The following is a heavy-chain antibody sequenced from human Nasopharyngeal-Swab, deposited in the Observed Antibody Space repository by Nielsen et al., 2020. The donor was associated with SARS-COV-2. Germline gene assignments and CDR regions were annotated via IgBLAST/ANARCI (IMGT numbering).Heavy chain of an antibody. CDR2: MYYSGST. J-gene: IGHJ4*02. CDR3: ARRSTYYYDSSEGYFDY. Sequence: SETLSLTCTVSSGSISNYYWSWIRQPPGKGSEWNGYMYYSGSTNYNPSLKSRVTISVDTSKNQFSLKLRSVTAADTAVYYCARRSTYYYDSSEGYFDYWGQGTLVTVSS. D-gene: IGHD3-22*01. CDR1: SGSISNYY. V-gene: IGHV4-59*13.